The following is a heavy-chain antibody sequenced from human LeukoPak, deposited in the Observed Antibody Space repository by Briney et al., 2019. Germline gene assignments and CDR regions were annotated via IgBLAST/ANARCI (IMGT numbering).Heavy chain of an antibody. CDR2: IYKGGTT. Sequence: PGRSLRLSCAASGFTFTSYGMHWVRQAPGKGLEWVSVIYKGGTTYYADSVKGRFTISRDNSRNMLFLQMNSLRAEDTAVYFCAREGGAGYCSSTCCSLGSWGQGTLVTVSS. CDR3: AREGGAGYCSSTCCSLGS. D-gene: IGHD2-2*01. J-gene: IGHJ4*02. CDR1: GFTFTSYG. V-gene: IGHV3-NL1*01.